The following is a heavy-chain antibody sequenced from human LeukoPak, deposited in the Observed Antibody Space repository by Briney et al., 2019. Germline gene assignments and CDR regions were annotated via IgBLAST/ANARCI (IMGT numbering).Heavy chain of an antibody. CDR3: ARVRSSSSGQMVWFDP. D-gene: IGHD6-6*01. J-gene: IGHJ5*02. Sequence: GGSLRLSCAASGFTFDDYGMSWVRQAPGKGLEWFSGINWNGGSTGYADSVKGRFTISRDDSKNTLYLQLNSLGADDTAVYYCARVRSSSSGQMVWFDPWGQGTLVTVSS. CDR2: INWNGGST. V-gene: IGHV3-20*04. CDR1: GFTFDDYG.